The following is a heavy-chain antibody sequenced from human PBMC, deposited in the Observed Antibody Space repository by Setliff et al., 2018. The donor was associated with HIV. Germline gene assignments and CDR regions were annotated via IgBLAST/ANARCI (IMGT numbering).Heavy chain of an antibody. Sequence: ASVKVSCKASGYTFTSYGISWVRQAPGQGLEWMGWISAYNGDTNYAQSLQGRVTVTTDTSTSTAYMKLRSLRSDDTAVYFCARKGYQLPFDYWGQGTLVTVSS. CDR1: GYTFTSYG. D-gene: IGHD2-2*01. CDR3: ARKGYQLPFDY. J-gene: IGHJ4*02. CDR2: ISAYNGDT. V-gene: IGHV1-18*01.